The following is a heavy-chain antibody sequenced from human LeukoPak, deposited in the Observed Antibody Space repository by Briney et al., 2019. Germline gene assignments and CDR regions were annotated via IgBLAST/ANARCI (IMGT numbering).Heavy chain of an antibody. Sequence: SETLSLTCTVSGGSIRSSSYYWGWIRQPPGKGLEWIGSIYYSGSTYYNPSLKSRVTISVDTSKNQFSLKLSSVTAADTAVYYCARFRPARSAFDIWGQGTMVTVSS. CDR2: IYYSGST. V-gene: IGHV4-39*07. CDR3: ARFRPARSAFDI. J-gene: IGHJ3*02. D-gene: IGHD6-6*01. CDR1: GGSIRSSSYY.